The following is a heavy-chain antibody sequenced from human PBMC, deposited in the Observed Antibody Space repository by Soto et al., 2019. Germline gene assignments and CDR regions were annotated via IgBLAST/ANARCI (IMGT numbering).Heavy chain of an antibody. Sequence: GRPLRLSCAVSGITVSSTYMSWVGQAPGKGLGWVSIIFSSGESFYADSVKRRFTITRDSTDNTVDLQMNSRKAEDTAALYCAGGGIDMVRTFDHWGQGTLVTVSS. CDR3: AGGGIDMVRTFDH. CDR2: IFSSGES. V-gene: IGHV3-53*01. J-gene: IGHJ4*02. CDR1: GITVSSTY. D-gene: IGHD3-10*01.